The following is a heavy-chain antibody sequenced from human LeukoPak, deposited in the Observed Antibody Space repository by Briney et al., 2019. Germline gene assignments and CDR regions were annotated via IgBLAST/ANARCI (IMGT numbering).Heavy chain of an antibody. D-gene: IGHD3/OR15-3a*01. CDR1: GFTFTNYA. CDR2: INAGNGHT. Sequence: GASVKVSCKASGFTFTNYAMQWVRQAPGQRLEWMGWINAGNGHTRYSQRFQGRVTITRDTSATTAYKEVTSLRSEDTAVYYCARGIWTRTVSSYYLDYWGQGTLVTVSS. CDR3: ARGIWTRTVSSYYLDY. J-gene: IGHJ4*02. V-gene: IGHV1-3*01.